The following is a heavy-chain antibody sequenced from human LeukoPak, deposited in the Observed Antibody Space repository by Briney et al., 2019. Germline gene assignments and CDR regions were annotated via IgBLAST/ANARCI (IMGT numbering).Heavy chain of an antibody. V-gene: IGHV3-21*01. CDR1: GFTFSSYT. CDR3: ARPLGYCSGGSCFPFDS. CDR2: ITSSTYI. J-gene: IGHJ4*02. D-gene: IGHD2-15*01. Sequence: GGSLRLSCAASGFTFSSYTINWVRQAPGKGLEWVSSITSSTYIYYADSVKGRFTISRDNAQSSLYLQMNSLRAEDTAVYFCARPLGYCSGGSCFPFDSWGQGTLVTVSS.